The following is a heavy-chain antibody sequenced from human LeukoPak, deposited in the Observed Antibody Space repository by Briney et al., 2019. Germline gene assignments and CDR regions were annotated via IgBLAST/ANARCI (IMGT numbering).Heavy chain of an antibody. CDR2: ISYDGGNR. Sequence: GGSLRLSCAASGFTFSNYPMHWVRQAPGKGLEWVAVISYDGGNRYHADSVKGRFTTSRDNSKNTLYLQMSSLRVEDTAVYYCARENRWGLYFDYWGQGTLVTVSP. CDR3: ARENRWGLYFDY. V-gene: IGHV3-30-3*01. J-gene: IGHJ4*02. CDR1: GFTFSNYP. D-gene: IGHD2-21*02.